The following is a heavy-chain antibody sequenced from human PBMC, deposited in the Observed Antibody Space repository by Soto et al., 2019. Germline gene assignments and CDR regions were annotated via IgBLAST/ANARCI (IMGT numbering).Heavy chain of an antibody. D-gene: IGHD5-12*01. J-gene: IGHJ6*02. CDR3: ARHGLLIVATSSGMDV. V-gene: IGHV4-39*01. Sequence: PSETLSLTCTVSGGSISSSSYYWGWIRQPTGKGLEWIGSIYYSGSTYYNPSLKSRVTISVDTSKNQFSLKLSSVTAADTAVYYCARHGLLIVATSSGMDVWGQGTTVTVSS. CDR2: IYYSGST. CDR1: GGSISSSSYY.